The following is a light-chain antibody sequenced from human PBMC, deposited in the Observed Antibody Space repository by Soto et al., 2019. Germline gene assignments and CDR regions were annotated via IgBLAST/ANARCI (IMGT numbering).Light chain of an antibody. CDR1: QSVSSY. J-gene: IGKJ5*01. CDR3: QQRQYWPPIP. Sequence: VLTQSPATLSLSPGERATLSCRASQSVSSYLAWYQQKPGQAPRLLIYDASNRATGIPARFSGSGSGTDFTLTISSLEPEDFAIYYCQQRQYWPPIPFGQGTRLEI. V-gene: IGKV3-11*01. CDR2: DAS.